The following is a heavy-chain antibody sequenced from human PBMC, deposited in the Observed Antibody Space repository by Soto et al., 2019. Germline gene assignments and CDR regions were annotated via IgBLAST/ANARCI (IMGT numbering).Heavy chain of an antibody. CDR2: LSSDGFGT. D-gene: IGHD3-3*01. CDR3: ARYLEGTDY. Sequence: PGGTLRLSCAASGFTLSAYWMHWVRQAPGRGLEWVSRLSSDGFGTAYADSVKGRFHISRDNARNTLFLQMNALRAEDTAVYYFARYLEGTDYWGRGTLVTVSS. V-gene: IGHV3-74*03. J-gene: IGHJ4*02. CDR1: GFTLSAYW.